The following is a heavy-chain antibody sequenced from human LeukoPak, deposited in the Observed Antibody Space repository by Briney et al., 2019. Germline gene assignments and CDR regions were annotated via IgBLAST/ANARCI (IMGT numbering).Heavy chain of an antibody. D-gene: IGHD5-12*01. CDR3: ARGTRGLRPHYYYYMDV. J-gene: IGHJ6*03. V-gene: IGHV1-69*01. Sequence: GASVKVSCKASGGTFSSYAISWVRQAPGQGLEWMGGIIPIFGTANYAQKFQGRVTITADESTSTAYMELSSLRSEDTAVYYCARGTRGLRPHYYYYMDVWGKGTTVTVSS. CDR1: GGTFSSYA. CDR2: IIPIFGTA.